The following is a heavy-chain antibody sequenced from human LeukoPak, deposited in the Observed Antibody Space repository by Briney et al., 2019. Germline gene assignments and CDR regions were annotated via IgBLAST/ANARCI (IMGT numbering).Heavy chain of an antibody. V-gene: IGHV3-30*04. Sequence: GGSLRLSCAASGFTFSSYAMHWVRQAPGKGLEWVAVISYDGSNKYYADSVKGRFTISRDNSKNTLYLQMNSLRAEDTAVYYCARHGGGSSWYFDYWGQGTLVTVSS. D-gene: IGHD6-13*01. CDR1: GFTFSSYA. CDR3: ARHGGGSSWYFDY. CDR2: ISYDGSNK. J-gene: IGHJ4*02.